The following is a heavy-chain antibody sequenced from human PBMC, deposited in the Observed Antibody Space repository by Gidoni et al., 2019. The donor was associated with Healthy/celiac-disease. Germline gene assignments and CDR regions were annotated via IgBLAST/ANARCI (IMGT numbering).Heavy chain of an antibody. CDR3: ARVFGECDY. V-gene: IGHV4-39*01. D-gene: IGHD3-10*02. CDR2: VYYSRTA. Sequence: QLQLHESGPGLVKPSETLSLTCPVSGGSISSSSYYWGWNRQPPGKGLEWIGSVYYSRTAYYNPTLKSRVTIAVDTSKNQFSLRLTSVTAADTAVYFCARVFGECDYWGQGTLTVSS. J-gene: IGHJ4*02. CDR1: GGSISSSSYY.